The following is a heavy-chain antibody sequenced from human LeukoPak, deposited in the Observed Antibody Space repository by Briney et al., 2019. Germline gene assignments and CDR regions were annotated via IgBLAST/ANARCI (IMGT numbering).Heavy chain of an antibody. D-gene: IGHD1-26*01. V-gene: IGHV3-21*01. CDR2: ISSSSSYI. CDR3: ARAYSERYGLGYYYMDV. Sequence: GGSLRLPCAASGFTFSTYSMNWVRQAPGKGLEWVSSISSSSSYIYYADSVKGRFTISRDNAKKSVYLQMNSLRAEDTAVYYCARAYSERYGLGYYYMDVWGKGTTVTISS. J-gene: IGHJ6*03. CDR1: GFTFSTYS.